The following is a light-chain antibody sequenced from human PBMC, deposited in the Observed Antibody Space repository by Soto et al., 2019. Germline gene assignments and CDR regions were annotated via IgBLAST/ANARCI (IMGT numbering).Light chain of an antibody. CDR2: HVS. CDR3: SSYTSTSTYV. J-gene: IGLJ1*01. Sequence: QSALTQPASVSGSPGQSITISCTGTGSDVGGYNYVSWYQQYPGKAPKLMIYHVSNRPSGVSNRFSGSKSGNSASLTISGLQAEDEADYYCSSYTSTSTYVFGTGTKLTVL. V-gene: IGLV2-14*01. CDR1: GSDVGGYNY.